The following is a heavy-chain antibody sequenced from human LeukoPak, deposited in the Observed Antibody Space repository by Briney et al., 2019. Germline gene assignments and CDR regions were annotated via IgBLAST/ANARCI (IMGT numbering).Heavy chain of an antibody. Sequence: GGSLRLSCAASGFTFSSYGMHWVRQAPGKGLEWVAFIRYDGSNKYYADSVEGRFTISRDNSKNTLYLQMNSLRAEDTAVYYCAKTDSSDYSYYFDYWGQGTLVTVSS. CDR3: AKTDSSDYSYYFDY. CDR2: IRYDGSNK. D-gene: IGHD3-22*01. CDR1: GFTFSSYG. V-gene: IGHV3-30*02. J-gene: IGHJ4*02.